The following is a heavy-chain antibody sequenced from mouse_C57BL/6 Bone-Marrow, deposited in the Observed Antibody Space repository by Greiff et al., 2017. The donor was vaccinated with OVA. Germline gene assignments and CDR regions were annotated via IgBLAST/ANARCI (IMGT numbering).Heavy chain of an antibody. CDR1: GYTFTNYW. CDR2: IYPGGGYT. Sequence: VKLMESGAELVRPGTSVKMSCKASGYTFTNYWIGWAKQRPGHGLEWIGDIYPGGGYTNYNEKFKGKATLTADKSSSTAYMQFSSLTSEDSAIYYCARKGYYGSSYVYFDVWGTGTTVTVSS. D-gene: IGHD1-1*01. CDR3: ARKGYYGSSYVYFDV. V-gene: IGHV1-63*01. J-gene: IGHJ1*03.